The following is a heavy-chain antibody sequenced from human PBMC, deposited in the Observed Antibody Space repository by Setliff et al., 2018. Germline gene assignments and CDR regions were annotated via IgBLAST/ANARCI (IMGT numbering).Heavy chain of an antibody. J-gene: IGHJ5*02. D-gene: IGHD4-4*01. CDR2: IYTSGST. Sequence: SETLSLTCTVSGGSISSGSYYWSWIRQPAGKGLEWIGHIYTSGSTNYNPSLKSRVTISVDTSKNQFSLKLSSVTAADTAVYYCARARYSNFLNWFDPWGQGTLVTVSS. V-gene: IGHV4-61*09. CDR3: ARARYSNFLNWFDP. CDR1: GGSISSGSYY.